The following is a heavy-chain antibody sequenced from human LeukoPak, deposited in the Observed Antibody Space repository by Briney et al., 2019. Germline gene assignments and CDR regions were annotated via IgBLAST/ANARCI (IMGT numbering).Heavy chain of an antibody. D-gene: IGHD3-22*01. CDR1: GFTFSNAW. CDR3: TTTYYYDSSGYNNFDY. V-gene: IGHV3-15*01. Sequence: GGSLRLSCAASGFTFSNAWMSWVRQAPGKGLVWVGRIKRETDGGTTDYAAPVKGRFTISRDDSKSTLYLQMNSLKTDDTAVYYCTTTYYYDSSGYNNFDYWGQGTLVTVSS. CDR2: IKRETDGGTT. J-gene: IGHJ4*02.